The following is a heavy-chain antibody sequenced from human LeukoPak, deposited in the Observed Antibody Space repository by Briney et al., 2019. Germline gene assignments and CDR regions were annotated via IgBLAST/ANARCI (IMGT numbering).Heavy chain of an antibody. Sequence: SETLSLTCTVSGGSIGSSSYYWGWIRQPPGKGLEWIGSIFYSGNTYYNPSLKSRVSISVDTSRNQFSLKLSSVTAADTAMYYCARDRRASYYGSGTDAFDIWGQGTMVTVSS. J-gene: IGHJ3*02. V-gene: IGHV4-39*07. D-gene: IGHD3-10*01. CDR2: IFYSGNT. CDR1: GGSIGSSSYY. CDR3: ARDRRASYYGSGTDAFDI.